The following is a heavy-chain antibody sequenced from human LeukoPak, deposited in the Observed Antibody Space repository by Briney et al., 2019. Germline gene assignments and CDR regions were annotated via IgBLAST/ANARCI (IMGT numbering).Heavy chain of an antibody. Sequence: PSETLSLTCAVSGYSISSGYYWGWIRQPPGKGLEWIGSIYHSGSTYYNPSLKSRVTISVDTSKNQFSLKLSSVTAADTAVYYCARLVGVYCSGGSCYSDYWGQGTLVTVPS. D-gene: IGHD2-15*01. J-gene: IGHJ4*02. V-gene: IGHV4-38-2*01. CDR2: IYHSGST. CDR1: GYSISSGYY. CDR3: ARLVGVYCSGGSCYSDY.